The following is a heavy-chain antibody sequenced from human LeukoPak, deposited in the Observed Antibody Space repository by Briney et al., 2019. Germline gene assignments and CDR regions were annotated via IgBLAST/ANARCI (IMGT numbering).Heavy chain of an antibody. CDR2: IYYSGST. V-gene: IGHV4-39*01. J-gene: IGHJ4*02. D-gene: IGHD2-15*01. Sequence: SETLSLTXTVSGGSISSSSYYWGWIRQPPGKGLEWIGSIYYSGSTYYNPSLKSRVTISVDTSKNQFSLKLSSVTAADTAVYYCARLGVVVVAATAHFDYWGQGTLVTVSS. CDR3: ARLGVVVVAATAHFDY. CDR1: GGSISSSSYY.